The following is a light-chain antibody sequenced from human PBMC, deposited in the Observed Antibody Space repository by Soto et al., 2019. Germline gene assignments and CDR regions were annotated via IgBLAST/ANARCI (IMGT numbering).Light chain of an antibody. CDR2: DVN. CDR1: SSDLGDSNF. CDR3: CSYTGNWV. Sequence: QSALTQPRSLSGSPGQSVTISCTGASSDLGDSNFVSWYQQQPSEVPKLLIYDVNKRPSGVPDRFSGSKSGNTASLTISGLHAEDEADYYCCSYTGNWVFGVGTKLTVL. J-gene: IGLJ3*02. V-gene: IGLV2-11*01.